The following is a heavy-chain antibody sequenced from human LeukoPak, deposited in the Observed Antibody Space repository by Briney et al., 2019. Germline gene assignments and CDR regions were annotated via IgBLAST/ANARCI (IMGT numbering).Heavy chain of an antibody. V-gene: IGHV1-8*01. CDR1: GYTFTSYH. CDR2: MNANSGHT. Sequence: ASVKVSCKTSGYTFTSYHIDWVRQAPGQGPEWMGWMNANSGHTGSAEKFQGRLTMTRDASINTAFMELNSLRSDDTAVYYCATGIAAADTGAFDIWGQGTMVTVSS. J-gene: IGHJ3*02. D-gene: IGHD6-13*01. CDR3: ATGIAAADTGAFDI.